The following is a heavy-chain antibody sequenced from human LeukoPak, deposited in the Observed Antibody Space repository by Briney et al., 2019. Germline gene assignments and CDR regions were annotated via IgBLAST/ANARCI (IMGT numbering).Heavy chain of an antibody. CDR2: IYYSGST. J-gene: IGHJ5*02. V-gene: IGHV4-59*01. D-gene: IGHD3-10*01. Sequence: SETLSLTCTVSGSSISSYYWSWIRQPPGKGLEWIGYIYYSGSTNYNPSLKSRVTISVDTSKNQFSLKLSSVTAADTAVYYCARDRDDYGSGSYWFDPWGQGTLVTVSS. CDR3: ARDRDDYGSGSYWFDP. CDR1: GSSISSYY.